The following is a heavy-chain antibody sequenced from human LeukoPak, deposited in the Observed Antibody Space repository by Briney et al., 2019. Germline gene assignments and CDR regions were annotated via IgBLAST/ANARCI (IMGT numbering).Heavy chain of an antibody. Sequence: GGCLRLSCAASGFTLTSYYMSWVRQAPGKGLEWVSSVSESGGRTWFADSVKGRFTISRDNSRNTLYLQMNSLRAEDTAVYYCAKDLPSSRWDPVLASWGQG. CDR3: AKDLPSSRWDPVLAS. D-gene: IGHD2-2*01. CDR2: VSESGGRT. V-gene: IGHV3-23*01. CDR1: GFTLTSYY. J-gene: IGHJ4*02.